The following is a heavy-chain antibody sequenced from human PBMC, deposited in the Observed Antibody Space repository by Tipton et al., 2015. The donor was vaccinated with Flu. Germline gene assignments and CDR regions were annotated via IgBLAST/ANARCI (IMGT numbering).Heavy chain of an antibody. Sequence: VQLVQSGGGLVQPGGSLRLSCAASGFIFSSYWMSWVRQAPGKGLEWVASINKDGSETYYVDSVKGRFTITRDNAKNSLFLQMNSQRADVTAVYYWAGPLLRYFDDWGQGTLVTVSS. D-gene: IGHD2-21*01. V-gene: IGHV3-7*01. J-gene: IGHJ4*02. CDR1: GFIFSSYW. CDR2: INKDGSET. CDR3: AGPLLRYFDD.